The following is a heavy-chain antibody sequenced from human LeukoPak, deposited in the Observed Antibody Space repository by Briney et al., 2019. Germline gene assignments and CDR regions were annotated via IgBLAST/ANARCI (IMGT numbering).Heavy chain of an antibody. CDR3: ARGDYYDSSATFDY. J-gene: IGHJ4*02. Sequence: ASVKVSCKASGYTFTSYDINWVRQATGQGLEWMGWMNPNSGNTGYAQKFQGRVTMTRNTSISTAHMELSSLRSEDTAVYYCARGDYYDSSATFDYWGQGTLVTVSS. D-gene: IGHD3-22*01. CDR1: GYTFTSYD. CDR2: MNPNSGNT. V-gene: IGHV1-8*01.